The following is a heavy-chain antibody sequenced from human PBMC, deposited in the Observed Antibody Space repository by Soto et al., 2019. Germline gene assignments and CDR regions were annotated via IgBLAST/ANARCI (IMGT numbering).Heavy chain of an antibody. CDR2: IYHSGRA. J-gene: IGHJ4*02. V-gene: IGHV4-4*02. CDR1: GESITNDRW. Sequence: QVQLQESGPGLVKPSGTLSLTCSISGESITNDRWWSWVRQSPGQGLEWIGEIYHSGRAHYNPSLKTRAIISVDKSKNSFSLTLSSVTAADTAVYYCTANGFYSLDYWGQGSLVTVSS. D-gene: IGHD2-21*01. CDR3: TANGFYSLDY.